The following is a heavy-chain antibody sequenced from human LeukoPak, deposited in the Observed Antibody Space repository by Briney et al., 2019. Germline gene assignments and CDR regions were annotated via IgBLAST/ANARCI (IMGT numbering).Heavy chain of an antibody. D-gene: IGHD5-18*01. CDR2: ISYDGSNK. J-gene: IGHJ4*02. CDR1: GFTFSSYA. V-gene: IGHV3-30-3*01. CDR3: ARPDSIQLWESFDY. Sequence: PGRSLRLSCAASGFTFSSYAMHWVRQAPGKGLEWVAAISYDGSNKYYADSVKGRFTISRDNSKNTLYLQMNSLRAEDTAVYYCARPDSIQLWESFDYWGQGTLVTVSS.